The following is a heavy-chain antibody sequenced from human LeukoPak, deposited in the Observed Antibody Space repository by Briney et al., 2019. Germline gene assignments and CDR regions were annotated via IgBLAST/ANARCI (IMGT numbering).Heavy chain of an antibody. CDR3: ARDHAAGYYDSSDAFDI. D-gene: IGHD3-22*01. CDR2: ISGSGGST. CDR1: GFTFSSYA. Sequence: GGSLRLFCAASGFTFSSYAMSWVRQAPGKGLEWVSAISGSGGSTYYADSVKGRFTISRDNSKNTLYLQMNSLRAEDTAVYYCARDHAAGYYDSSDAFDIWGQGTMVTVSS. J-gene: IGHJ3*02. V-gene: IGHV3-23*01.